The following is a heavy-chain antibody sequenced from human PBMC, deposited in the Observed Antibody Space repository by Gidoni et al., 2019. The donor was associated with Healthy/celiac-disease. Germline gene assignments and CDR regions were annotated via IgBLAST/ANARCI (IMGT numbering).Heavy chain of an antibody. J-gene: IGHJ4*02. V-gene: IGHV3-30-3*01. D-gene: IGHD4-17*01. CDR1: GFNFSSYA. CDR2: ISYDGSNK. CDR3: ARDRLRPRDLGGTFDY. Sequence: QVQLVESGGVVVPPGRSLKLSCAASGFNFSSYAMHWVRQAPGKGLEWVAVISYDGSNKYYADSVKGRFTISRDNSKNTLYLQMNSLRAEDTAVYYCARDRLRPRDLGGTFDYWGQGTLVTVSS.